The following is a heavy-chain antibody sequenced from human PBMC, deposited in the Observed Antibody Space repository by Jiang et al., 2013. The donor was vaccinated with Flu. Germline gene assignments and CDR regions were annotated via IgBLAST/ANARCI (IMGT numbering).Heavy chain of an antibody. V-gene: IGHV3-74*01. D-gene: IGHD7-27*01. CDR3: ARSNWGIDF. CDR2: IKSDGTTI. Sequence: GLVWVSLIKSDGTTISYADSVKGRFTISRDNAKNTLYLQMNSLRAEDTAVYYCARSNWGIDFWGQGTLVTVSS. J-gene: IGHJ4*02.